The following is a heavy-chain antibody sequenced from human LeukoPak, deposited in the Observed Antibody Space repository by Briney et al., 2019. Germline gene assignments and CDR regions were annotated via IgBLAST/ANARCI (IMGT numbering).Heavy chain of an antibody. CDR3: AREDGYCSGGNCYSYFDS. CDR2: ISGSGGST. D-gene: IGHD2-15*01. V-gene: IGHV3-23*01. CDR1: GFTFSSYA. J-gene: IGHJ4*02. Sequence: GGSLRLSRAASGFTFSSYAMSWVRQAPGKGLEWASAISGSGGSTYYADSVKGRFTISRDNSKNALYLQMNSLRAEDTAVYYCAREDGYCSGGNCYSYFDSWGQGTLVTVSS.